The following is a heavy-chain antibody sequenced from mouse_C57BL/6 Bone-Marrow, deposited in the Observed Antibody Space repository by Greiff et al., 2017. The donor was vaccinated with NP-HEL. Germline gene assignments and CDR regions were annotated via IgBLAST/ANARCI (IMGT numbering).Heavy chain of an antibody. J-gene: IGHJ2*01. D-gene: IGHD2-4*01. CDR2: IYPGDGDT. CDR3: ARAGLPFDY. Sequence: VQLQQSGPELVKPGASVKISCKASGYAFSSSWMNWVKQRPGKGLEWIGRIYPGDGDTNYNGKFKGKATLTADKSSSTAYMQLSSLTSEDSAVYFCARAGLPFDYWGQGTTLTVSS. CDR1: GYAFSSSW. V-gene: IGHV1-82*01.